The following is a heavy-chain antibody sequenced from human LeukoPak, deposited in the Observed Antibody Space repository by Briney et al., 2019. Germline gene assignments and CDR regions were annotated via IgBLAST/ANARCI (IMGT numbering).Heavy chain of an antibody. Sequence: PGGSLRLSCAASGFTFSSYGMSWVRQAPGKGLEWVSAISGSGGSTYYADSVKGRFTISRDNSKNTLYLQMNSLRAEDTAVYYCAKDLLVWFGESPFDYWGQGTLVTVSS. V-gene: IGHV3-23*01. CDR3: AKDLLVWFGESPFDY. D-gene: IGHD3-10*01. CDR1: GFTFSSYG. CDR2: ISGSGGST. J-gene: IGHJ4*02.